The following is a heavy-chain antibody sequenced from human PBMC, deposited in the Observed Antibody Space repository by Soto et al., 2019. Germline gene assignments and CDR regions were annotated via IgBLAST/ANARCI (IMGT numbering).Heavy chain of an antibody. D-gene: IGHD3-10*01. CDR3: TGGQDNLAVIFDY. CDR1: GSNFRDYY. CDR2: ITSSSSYT. Sequence: PGGSLRLSCAASGSNFRDYYMGWIRQSPGKGLEWLSYITSSSSYTHYADSVKGRFIISRDNAKNSLYLQMNSLRAEDTAVYYCTGGQDNLAVIFDYWGQGTPVTVSS. J-gene: IGHJ4*02. V-gene: IGHV3-11*03.